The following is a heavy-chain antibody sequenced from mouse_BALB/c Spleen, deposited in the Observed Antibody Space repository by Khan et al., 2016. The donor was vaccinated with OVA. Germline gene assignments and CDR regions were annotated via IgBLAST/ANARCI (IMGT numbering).Heavy chain of an antibody. V-gene: IGHV5-6*01. D-gene: IGHD4-1*01. CDR2: ISSGGDYT. CDR3: ASHLTGSFAY. CDR1: GFIFSSYS. J-gene: IGHJ3*01. Sequence: EVELVESGGDLVKPGGSLKLSCAASGFIFSSYSMSWVRQTPDKRLVWVATISSGGDYTYYPASVKGRFTISRDDAKNPLYLQMSSLKSEDTASYYCASHLTGSFAYWGQGTLVTVSA.